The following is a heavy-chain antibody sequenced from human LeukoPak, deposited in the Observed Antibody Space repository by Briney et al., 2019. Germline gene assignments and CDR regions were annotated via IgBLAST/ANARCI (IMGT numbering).Heavy chain of an antibody. D-gene: IGHD3-3*01. CDR2: ISAYNGNT. Sequence: ASVKVSCKASGYTFTSYGISWVRQAPGQGLEWMGWISAYNGNTNYAQKLQGRVIMTTDTSTSTAYMELRSLRSDDTAVYYCARDSATYYDFWSGSRAIDYWGQGTLVTVSS. CDR3: ARDSATYYDFWSGSRAIDY. V-gene: IGHV1-18*01. J-gene: IGHJ4*02. CDR1: GYTFTSYG.